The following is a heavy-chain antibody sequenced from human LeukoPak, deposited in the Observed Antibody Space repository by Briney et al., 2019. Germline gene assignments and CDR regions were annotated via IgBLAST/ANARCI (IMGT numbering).Heavy chain of an antibody. CDR1: GGSFSGYY. V-gene: IGHV4-34*01. Sequence: PSETLSLTCAVYGGSFSGYYWSWIRQPPGKGLEWIGEINHSGSTNYNPSLKSRVTISVDTSKNQFSLKLSSVTAADTAVYYCARHVSYYDFWSGYFTGHFDYWGQGTLVTVSS. CDR2: INHSGST. J-gene: IGHJ4*02. D-gene: IGHD3-3*01. CDR3: ARHVSYYDFWSGYFTGHFDY.